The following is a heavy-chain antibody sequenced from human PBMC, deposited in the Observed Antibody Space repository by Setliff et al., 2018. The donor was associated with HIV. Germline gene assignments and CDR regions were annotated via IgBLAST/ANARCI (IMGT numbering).Heavy chain of an antibody. V-gene: IGHV4-59*01. Sequence: PSETLSLTCTVSGGSISGYYWSWIRQPPGKGLEWIGYIYYRGSTDYNPSLKSRVTISIDTYKNQFSLKLSSVTAADTAVYYCARSVDTTLVPAYYYMDVWGKGTTVTVS. CDR1: GGSISGYY. CDR3: ARSVDTTLVPAYYYMDV. CDR2: IYYRGST. D-gene: IGHD5-18*01. J-gene: IGHJ6*03.